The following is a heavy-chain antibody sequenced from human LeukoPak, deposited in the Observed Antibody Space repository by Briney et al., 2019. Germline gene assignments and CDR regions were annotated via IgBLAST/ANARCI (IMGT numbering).Heavy chain of an antibody. V-gene: IGHV1-18*01. D-gene: IGHD6-6*01. J-gene: IGHJ5*02. CDR1: GSTFTSCS. CDR2: ISAYNGNT. Sequence: ASGKVSCTASGSTFTSCSISWVRQAPGQGLEWMGWISAYNGNTNYAQKLQGRVTMTTYTSTSTAYMELRSLRSDDTAVYYCAREASVAWFDPWGQGALVTVSS. CDR3: AREASVAWFDP.